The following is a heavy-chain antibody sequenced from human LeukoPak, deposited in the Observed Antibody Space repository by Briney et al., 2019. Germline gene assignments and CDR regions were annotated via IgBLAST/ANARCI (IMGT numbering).Heavy chain of an antibody. V-gene: IGHV4-34*01. J-gene: IGHJ4*02. CDR1: GGSFSGYY. D-gene: IGHD2-2*01. Sequence: SETLSPTCAVYGGSFSGYYWSWIRQPPGKGLEWIGEINHSGSTNYNPSLKSRVTISVDTSKNQFSLKLSSVTAADTAVYYCARGRYCSSTSCYKRVFDYWGQGTLVTVSS. CDR2: INHSGST. CDR3: ARGRYCSSTSCYKRVFDY.